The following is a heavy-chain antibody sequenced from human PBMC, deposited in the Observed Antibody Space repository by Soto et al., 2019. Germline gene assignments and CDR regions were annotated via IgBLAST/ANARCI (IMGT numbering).Heavy chain of an antibody. CDR2: ISGSSGST. D-gene: IGHD3-22*01. Sequence: QPGGSLRLSCAASGFTFSSYAMSWVRQAPGKGLEWVSAISGSSGSTYYADSVKGRFTISRDNSKNTLYLQMNSLRAEDTAVYYCAKGWGITMIVVVYFDYWGQGTLVTVSS. CDR1: GFTFSSYA. J-gene: IGHJ4*02. CDR3: AKGWGITMIVVVYFDY. V-gene: IGHV3-23*01.